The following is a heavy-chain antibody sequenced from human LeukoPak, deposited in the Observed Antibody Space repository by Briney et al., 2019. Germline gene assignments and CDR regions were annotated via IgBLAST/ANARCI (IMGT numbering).Heavy chain of an antibody. J-gene: IGHJ4*02. Sequence: AAVKVSCKASGYSFTGYFIHWVRQAPGQGLEWMGCIDPNSGDTKYAQKFQGRVSMPRDTSTRTAYMELSRLRSDDTAVYFCARSGSTGYSLDYWGQGTLVTVSS. CDR2: IDPNSGDT. V-gene: IGHV1-2*02. CDR3: ARSGSTGYSLDY. CDR1: GYSFTGYF. D-gene: IGHD3-22*01.